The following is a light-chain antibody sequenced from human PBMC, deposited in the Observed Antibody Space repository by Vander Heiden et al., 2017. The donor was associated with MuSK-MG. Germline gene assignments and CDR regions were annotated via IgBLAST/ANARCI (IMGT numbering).Light chain of an antibody. CDR3: SAYAGSYTWV. Sequence: HSALTQPRSVSGAPGQSVTISCTGTTSDVGAYNYVSWYQQHPGKAPKLRIYDVSKRPSGVSDRFSGSKSGNTASLTISGLQAEDEADYYCSAYAGSYTWVFGGGTKLTVL. CDR2: DVS. CDR1: TSDVGAYNY. J-gene: IGLJ3*02. V-gene: IGLV2-11*01.